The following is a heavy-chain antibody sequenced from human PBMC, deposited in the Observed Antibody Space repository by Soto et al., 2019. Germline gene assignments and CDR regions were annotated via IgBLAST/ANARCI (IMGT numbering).Heavy chain of an antibody. CDR1: GGSISSSSYY. CDR2: IYYSGST. D-gene: IGHD5-18*01. J-gene: IGHJ6*02. V-gene: IGHV4-39*01. CDR3: ARVDTAMVNDYYYGMDV. Sequence: SETLSLTCTVSGGSISSSSYYWGWIRQPPGKGLEWIGSIYYSGSTYYNPSLKSRVTISVDTSKNQFSLKLSSVTAADTAVYYCARVDTAMVNDYYYGMDVWGQGTTVTVSS.